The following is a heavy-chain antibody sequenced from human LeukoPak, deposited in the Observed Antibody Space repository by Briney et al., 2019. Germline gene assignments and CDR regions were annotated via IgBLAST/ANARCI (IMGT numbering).Heavy chain of an antibody. V-gene: IGHV3-23*01. J-gene: IGHJ4*02. D-gene: IGHD2-15*01. CDR2: ISGSGGST. CDR1: GFTFSSYA. Sequence: GGSLRLSCAASGFTFSSYAMSWVRQAPGNGLEWVSAISGSGGSTYYADSVKGRFTISRDNSKNTLYLQMNSLRAEDTAVYYCAKDDIVVVVAATPDYWGQGTLVTVSS. CDR3: AKDDIVVVVAATPDY.